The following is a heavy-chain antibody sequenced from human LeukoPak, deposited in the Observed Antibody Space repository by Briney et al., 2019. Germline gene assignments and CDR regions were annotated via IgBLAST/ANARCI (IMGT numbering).Heavy chain of an antibody. D-gene: IGHD3-9*01. J-gene: IGHJ4*02. V-gene: IGHV1-24*01. Sequence: GASVKVSCKVSGYTLTELSMHWVRQAPGKGLEWMGGFDPEDGETICAQKFQGRVTMTEDTSTDTAYMELSSLRSEDTAVYYCATESVLRYFDWLLHGWGQGTLVTVSS. CDR1: GYTLTELS. CDR3: ATESVLRYFDWLLHG. CDR2: FDPEDGET.